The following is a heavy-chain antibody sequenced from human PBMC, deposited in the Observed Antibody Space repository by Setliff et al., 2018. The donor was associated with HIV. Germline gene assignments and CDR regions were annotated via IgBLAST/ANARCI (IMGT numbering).Heavy chain of an antibody. V-gene: IGHV3-7*03. J-gene: IGHJ1*01. CDR2: VKHDGSEK. CDR1: GFTVDRYW. Sequence: GGTLRLSCATSGFTVDRYWMSWVRQAPGKGLEWVANVKHDGSEKFYVDSVKGRFTVSRDNVDKSISLQMNNLTAEDTAVYYCARDRGSGWYGYFQKWGQGSQVTVSS. D-gene: IGHD6-19*01. CDR3: ARDRGSGWYGYFQK.